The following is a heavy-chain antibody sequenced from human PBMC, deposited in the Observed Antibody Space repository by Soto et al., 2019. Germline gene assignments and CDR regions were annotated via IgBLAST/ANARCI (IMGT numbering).Heavy chain of an antibody. CDR3: ASVWDPYYYDSSGYIKDY. Sequence: SETLSLTCTVSGGSISSYYWSWIRQPPGKGLEWIGYIYYSGSTNYNPSLKSRVTISVDTSKNQFTLKLSSVPDADTAVYYGASVWDPYYYDSSGYIKDYWGQGTLVTVSS. CDR2: IYYSGST. D-gene: IGHD3-22*01. CDR1: GGSISSYY. J-gene: IGHJ4*02. V-gene: IGHV4-59*01.